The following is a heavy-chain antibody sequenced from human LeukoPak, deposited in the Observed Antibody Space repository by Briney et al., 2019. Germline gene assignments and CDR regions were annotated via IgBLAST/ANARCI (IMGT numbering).Heavy chain of an antibody. CDR1: GFTFSSYW. J-gene: IGHJ4*02. D-gene: IGHD6-19*01. V-gene: IGHV3-7*01. CDR2: IKQDGSEK. Sequence: GGSLRLSCAASGFTFSSYWMSWVRQAPGKGLEWVAHIKQDGSEKYYVDSVKGRFTISRDNAKNSLYLQMNSLRAEDTAVYYCARGGIAVAVPVAYWGQGTLVTVSS. CDR3: ARGGIAVAVPVAY.